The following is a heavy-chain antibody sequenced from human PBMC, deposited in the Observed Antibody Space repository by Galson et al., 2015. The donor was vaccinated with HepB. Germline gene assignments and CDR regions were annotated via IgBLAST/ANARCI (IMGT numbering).Heavy chain of an antibody. J-gene: IGHJ4*02. V-gene: IGHV3-33*01. Sequence: SLRLSCAASGFTFSSYGMHWVRQAPGKGLEWVAVIWYDGSNKYYADSVKGRFTISRDNSKNTLYLQMNSLRAEDTAVYYCARDTAYDILTGSSKFDYWGQGTLVTVSS. CDR1: GFTFSSYG. D-gene: IGHD3-9*01. CDR3: ARDTAYDILTGSSKFDY. CDR2: IWYDGSNK.